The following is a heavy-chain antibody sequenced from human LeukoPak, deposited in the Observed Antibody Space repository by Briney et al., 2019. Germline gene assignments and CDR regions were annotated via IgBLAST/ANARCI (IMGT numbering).Heavy chain of an antibody. CDR1: GGSISSGDYY. CDR3: ARPYYYGSRIDP. D-gene: IGHD3-22*01. CDR2: MYYRGST. V-gene: IGHV4-30-4*01. Sequence: KPSETLSLTCTVSGGSISSGDYYWSWMRQPPGKGLEWIAYMYYRGSTYYNPSLKGRVTLSADTSKNQLSLTLISVAAADTAVYYCARPYYYGSRIDPWGQGILVTVSS. J-gene: IGHJ5*02.